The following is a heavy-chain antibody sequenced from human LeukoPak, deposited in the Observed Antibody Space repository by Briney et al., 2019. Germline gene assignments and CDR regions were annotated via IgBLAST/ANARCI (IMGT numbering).Heavy chain of an antibody. V-gene: IGHV3-23*01. CDR3: AKALRAPHRPVYTYYYMDV. CDR1: EFTVNNYA. CDR2: ISGRGDTT. D-gene: IGHD2-2*02. J-gene: IGHJ6*03. Sequence: TGGSLRLFCVASEFTVNNYAVSWVRQAPGKGLEWVSTISGRGDTTYYADSVKGRFTISRDNSNNSVFLQMNSLRVDDAAVYYCAKALRAPHRPVYTYYYMDVWGKGTTVIVSS.